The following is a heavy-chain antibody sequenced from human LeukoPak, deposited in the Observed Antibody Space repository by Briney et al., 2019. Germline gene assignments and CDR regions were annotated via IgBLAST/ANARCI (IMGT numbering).Heavy chain of an antibody. CDR1: GFTFSTYW. D-gene: IGHD4-23*01. CDR2: INHSGST. Sequence: GSLRLSCAASGFTFSTYWMSWVRQAPGKGLEWIGEINHSGSTNYNPSLKSRVTISVDTSKNQFSLKLSSVTAADTAVYYCARGDSTVTPKYFQYWGQGTLVTVSS. CDR3: ARGDSTVTPKYFQY. V-gene: IGHV4-34*01. J-gene: IGHJ1*01.